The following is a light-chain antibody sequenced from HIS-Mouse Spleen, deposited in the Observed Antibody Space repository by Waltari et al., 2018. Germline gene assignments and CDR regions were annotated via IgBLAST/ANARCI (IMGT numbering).Light chain of an antibody. Sequence: QSALTQPRSVSGSPGQSVTISCTGTSSDVGGYNYVSWYQQHPAKAPKLMIYDVSKRPSGVPDRFSGSKSGNTASLTISGLQAEDEADYYCCSYAGSYTSKGFGSGTKVTVL. CDR2: DVS. J-gene: IGLJ6*01. CDR3: CSYAGSYTSKG. CDR1: SSDVGGYNY. V-gene: IGLV2-11*01.